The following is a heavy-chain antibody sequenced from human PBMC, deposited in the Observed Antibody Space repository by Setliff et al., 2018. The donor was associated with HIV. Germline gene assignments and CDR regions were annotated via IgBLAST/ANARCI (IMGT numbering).Heavy chain of an antibody. J-gene: IGHJ4*02. D-gene: IGHD1-26*01. CDR3: AGGPGTTSIDY. V-gene: IGHV4-34*01. CDR2: INHSGST. Sequence: PSETLSLTCAVYGGSFSGYYWSWIRQPPGKGLEWIGEINHSGSTNYNMSLWSRVTISLDASRNQFSLELISVTAADTAVYYCAGGPGTTSIDYWAQGTLATVS. CDR1: GGSFSGYY.